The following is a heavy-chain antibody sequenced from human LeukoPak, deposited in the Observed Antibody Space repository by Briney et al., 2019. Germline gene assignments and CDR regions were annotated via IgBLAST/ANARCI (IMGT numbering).Heavy chain of an antibody. D-gene: IGHD5-18*01. CDR3: ATDRGYSCEY. V-gene: IGHV3-30*02. Sequence: PGGSLRLSCAASGFTFNKHGMHWVRQAPGKGLEWFSFIRNDGNDKYYADSVKGRFTISRDNSKNTLYLQMNSLRPEDTAVYYCATDRGYSCEYWGQGTLVTVSS. CDR1: GFTFNKHG. J-gene: IGHJ4*02. CDR2: IRNDGNDK.